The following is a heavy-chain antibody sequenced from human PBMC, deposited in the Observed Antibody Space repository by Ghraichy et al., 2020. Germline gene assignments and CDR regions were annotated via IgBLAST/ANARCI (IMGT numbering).Heavy chain of an antibody. D-gene: IGHD3-16*01. CDR2: INTRNGDT. CDR3: ARTERGRDYDAVFYFDH. J-gene: IGHJ4*02. Sequence: ASVKVSCKPSGYSFSDFGVSWMRHVPGQGLEWMGWINTRNGDTKYAQSVHGRVSMTTDTSTSTAYMELKSLTSDDTAVYFCARTERGRDYDAVFYFDHWGQGTLITVSS. V-gene: IGHV1-18*01. CDR1: GYSFSDFG.